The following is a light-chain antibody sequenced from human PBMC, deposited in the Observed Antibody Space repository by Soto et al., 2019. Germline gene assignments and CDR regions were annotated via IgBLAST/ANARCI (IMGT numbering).Light chain of an antibody. J-gene: IGLJ1*01. CDR1: SSDVGSYNR. CDR3: NSYTGSSTYV. Sequence: QSAVPQPPSVSGSPGHSVAISCTGTSSDVGSYNRVSWYQQPPGAAPKLMIYEVSNRPSGVPDRFSGSKSGNTASLTISGLQAEDEADYYCNSYTGSSTYVFGTGTKVTVL. CDR2: EVS. V-gene: IGLV2-18*02.